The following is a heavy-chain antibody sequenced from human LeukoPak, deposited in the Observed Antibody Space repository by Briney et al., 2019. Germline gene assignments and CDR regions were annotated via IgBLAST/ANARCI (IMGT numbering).Heavy chain of an antibody. CDR2: IYHSGST. Sequence: PSETLSLTCTVSGYSISSGYYWGWIRQPPGKGLEWIGSIYHSGSTYYNPSLKSRVTISVDTSKNQFSLKLTSVTAADPAVYYCARVDGSCSGGSCPSGNWFDPWGQGTLVTVSS. J-gene: IGHJ5*02. V-gene: IGHV4-38-2*02. CDR1: GYSISSGYY. D-gene: IGHD2-15*01. CDR3: ARVDGSCSGGSCPSGNWFDP.